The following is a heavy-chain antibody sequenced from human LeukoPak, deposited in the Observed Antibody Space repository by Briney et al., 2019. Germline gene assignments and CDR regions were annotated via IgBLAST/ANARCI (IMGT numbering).Heavy chain of an antibody. CDR3: AVMVVTAMYDY. Sequence: GGSLRLSCAASGFTFSSYGMHWVRQAPGKGLEWVAVISYDGSNKYYADSMKGRFTISRDNSKNTLYLQMNSLRAEDTAVYYCAVMVVTAMYDYWGQGTLVTVSS. CDR1: GFTFSSYG. CDR2: ISYDGSNK. V-gene: IGHV3-30*03. J-gene: IGHJ4*02. D-gene: IGHD2-21*02.